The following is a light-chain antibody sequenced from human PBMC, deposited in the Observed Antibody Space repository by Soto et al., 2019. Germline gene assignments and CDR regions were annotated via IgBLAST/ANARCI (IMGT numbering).Light chain of an antibody. CDR2: GAS. J-gene: IGKJ1*01. Sequence: EIVLTQSPGTLSLSPGERATLSCRASQSVSSDYLAWYQQKLGQAPRLLIYGASTRATGIPARFSGSGSGTEFTLTIRSLQSEDFAVYYCQQYNNWWTFGQGTKLDIK. CDR3: QQYNNWWT. CDR1: QSVSSD. V-gene: IGKV3-15*01.